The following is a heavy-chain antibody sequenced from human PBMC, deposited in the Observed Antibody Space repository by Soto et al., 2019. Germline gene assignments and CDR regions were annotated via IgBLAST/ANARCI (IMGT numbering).Heavy chain of an antibody. V-gene: IGHV1-2*04. CDR1: GYTFTGYY. D-gene: IGHD2-2*01. CDR2: INPNSGGT. CDR3: ARGGDVVVPAAIHYYYGMDV. J-gene: IGHJ6*02. Sequence: ASVKVSCKASGYTFTGYYMHWVRQAPGQGLEWMGWINPNSGGTNYTQKFQGWVTMTRDTSISTAYMELSRLRSDDTAVYYCARGGDVVVPAAIHYYYGMDVWGQGTTVTVSS.